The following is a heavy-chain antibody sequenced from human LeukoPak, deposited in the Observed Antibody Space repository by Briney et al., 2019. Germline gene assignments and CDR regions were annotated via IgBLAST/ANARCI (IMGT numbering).Heavy chain of an antibody. V-gene: IGHV3-11*01. CDR2: ISFSGSTI. Sequence: PGGSLRLSCAASGFTFSDYYMSWIRQAPGKGLEWVSYISFSGSTIYYADSVKGRFTISRDDAKNSLYLQMNSLRAEDTAVYYCAKYCSSTSCYIYWGQGTLVTVSS. CDR3: AKYCSSTSCYIY. D-gene: IGHD2-2*02. J-gene: IGHJ4*02. CDR1: GFTFSDYY.